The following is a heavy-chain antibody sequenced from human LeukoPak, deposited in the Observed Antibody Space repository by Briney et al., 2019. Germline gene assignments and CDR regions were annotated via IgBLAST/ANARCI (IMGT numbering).Heavy chain of an antibody. CDR1: GFTFSSYW. CDR3: AILVVTPDDAFDI. V-gene: IGHV3-74*01. Sequence: GGSLRLSCAASGFTFSSYWMHWVRHAPGKGLVWVSRINSDGSSTSYADSVKGRFTTSRDNAKNTLYLQMNSLRAEDTAVYYCAILVVTPDDAFDIWGQGTMVTVSS. CDR2: INSDGSST. D-gene: IGHD4-23*01. J-gene: IGHJ3*02.